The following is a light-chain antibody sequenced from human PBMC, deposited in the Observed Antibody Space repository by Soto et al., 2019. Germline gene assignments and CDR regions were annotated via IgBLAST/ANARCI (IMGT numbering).Light chain of an antibody. CDR2: GAS. CDR1: QSVRSF. Sequence: EIVMTQSPATLSVSPGERATLSCRASQSVRSFLVWYQQKPGQAPRLLISGASTRAAGIPARFSGGGSGTNFNLTITSLQSEDSAVSYCQPHQDWPLTFGQGSKVEIK. CDR3: QPHQDWPLT. V-gene: IGKV3-15*01. J-gene: IGKJ1*01.